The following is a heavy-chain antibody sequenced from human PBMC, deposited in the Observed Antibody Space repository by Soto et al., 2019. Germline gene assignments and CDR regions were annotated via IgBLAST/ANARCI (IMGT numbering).Heavy chain of an antibody. CDR2: INAGNGNA. Sequence: QVQLVQSGAEEKKPGASVKVSCKASGYTFSGYAMHWVRQAPGQRLEWMGWINAGNGNAKYSQKFQGRVTITRDTSASTAYMELSSLRSDDTAVYYCARAVAVAADFDYWGQGTLVTVS. CDR1: GYTFSGYA. CDR3: ARAVAVAADFDY. V-gene: IGHV1-3*05. J-gene: IGHJ4*02. D-gene: IGHD6-19*01.